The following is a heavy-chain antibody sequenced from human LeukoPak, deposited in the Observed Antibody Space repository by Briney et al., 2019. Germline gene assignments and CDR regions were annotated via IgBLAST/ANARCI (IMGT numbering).Heavy chain of an antibody. CDR1: GFTFSGHV. V-gene: IGHV3-33*01. Sequence: GGSLRLSCAASGFTFSGHVMHWVRQAPGKGLDWVAVIWYDGSNKYYGDAVKGRFTISRDNAKNSLYLQMNSLRAEDTAVYYCAREVDATTDYWGQGTLVTVSS. CDR2: IWYDGSNK. D-gene: IGHD1-14*01. J-gene: IGHJ4*02. CDR3: AREVDATTDY.